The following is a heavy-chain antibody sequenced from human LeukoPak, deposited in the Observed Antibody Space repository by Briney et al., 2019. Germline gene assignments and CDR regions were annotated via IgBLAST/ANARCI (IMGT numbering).Heavy chain of an antibody. CDR1: GIILSNYG. CDR2: ISGSGGST. V-gene: IGHV3-23*01. CDR3: AKRGVVIRVILVGFHKEAYYFDS. D-gene: IGHD3-22*01. Sequence: GGSLRLSCAVSGIILSNYGMSWVRQASGKGLECVAGISGSGGSTYYADSLKGRFTIYRDNSKNTLYLQMNSLRAEDTAVYFCAKRGVVIRVILVGFHKEAYYFDSWGQGALVTVSS. J-gene: IGHJ4*02.